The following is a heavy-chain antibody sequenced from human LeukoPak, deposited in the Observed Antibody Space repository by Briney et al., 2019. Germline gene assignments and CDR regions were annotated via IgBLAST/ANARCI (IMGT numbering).Heavy chain of an antibody. Sequence: SSETLSLTCAVYGGSFSGYYWSWIRQPPGKGLEWIGEINHSGSTNYTPSLKSRVTISVDTSKNQFSLKLSSVTAADTAVYYCARTDYVWVSSLDYWGQGTLVTVSS. CDR1: GGSFSGYY. CDR3: ARTDYVWVSSLDY. V-gene: IGHV4-34*01. J-gene: IGHJ4*02. CDR2: INHSGST. D-gene: IGHD3-16*01.